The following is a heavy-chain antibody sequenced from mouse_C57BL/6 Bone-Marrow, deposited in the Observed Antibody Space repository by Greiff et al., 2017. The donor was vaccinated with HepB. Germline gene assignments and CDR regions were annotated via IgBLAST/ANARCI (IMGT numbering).Heavy chain of an antibody. CDR1: GYTFTSYW. V-gene: IGHV1-64*01. CDR3: AITTVVAPGAY. Sequence: VQLQQPGAELVKPGASVKLSCKASGYTFTSYWIHWVKQRPGQGLEWIGMIHPNSGSTNYNEKFKSKATLTVDKSSSTAYMQLSSLTSEDSAVYYCAITTVVAPGAYWGQGTLVTVSA. J-gene: IGHJ3*01. D-gene: IGHD1-1*01. CDR2: IHPNSGST.